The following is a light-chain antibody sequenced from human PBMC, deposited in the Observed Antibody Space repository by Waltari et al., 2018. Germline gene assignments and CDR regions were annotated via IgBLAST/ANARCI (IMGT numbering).Light chain of an antibody. CDR2: EVS. Sequence: QSALTQPASVSGSPGQSITISCTGTSSDAGGYNYASWYQQHPGKAPKLMIYEVSNRPSGVSNRFSGSKSGNTASLTISGLQAEDEADYYCSSYTSSSTRVVFGGGTKLTVL. CDR1: SSDAGGYNY. V-gene: IGLV2-14*01. J-gene: IGLJ2*01. CDR3: SSYTSSSTRVV.